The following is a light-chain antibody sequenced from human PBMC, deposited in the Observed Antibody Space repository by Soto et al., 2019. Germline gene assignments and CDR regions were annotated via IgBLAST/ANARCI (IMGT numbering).Light chain of an antibody. Sequence: QSVLTQSPSASASLGASVKLTCTLSSGHSSYAIAWHQQRPEKGPRYLMKLNSDGSHSKGDGIPDRFSGSSSGAERYLTISSIQSEDEADYYCQTWGTGIQVFGGGTKVTVL. CDR2: LNSDGSH. CDR1: SGHSSYA. J-gene: IGLJ2*01. V-gene: IGLV4-69*01. CDR3: QTWGTGIQV.